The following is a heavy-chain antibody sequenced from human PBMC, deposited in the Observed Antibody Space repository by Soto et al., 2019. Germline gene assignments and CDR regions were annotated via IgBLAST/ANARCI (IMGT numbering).Heavy chain of an antibody. CDR3: ARQAYGDYVYYFDY. V-gene: IGHV4-39*01. D-gene: IGHD4-17*01. Sequence: SETLSLTCTVSGGSISSSSYYWGWIRQPPGKGLEWIGSIYYSGSTYYNPSLKSRVTISVDTSKNQFSLKLSSVTAADTAVYYCARQAYGDYVYYFDYRGQGTLVTVSS. J-gene: IGHJ4*02. CDR2: IYYSGST. CDR1: GGSISSSSYY.